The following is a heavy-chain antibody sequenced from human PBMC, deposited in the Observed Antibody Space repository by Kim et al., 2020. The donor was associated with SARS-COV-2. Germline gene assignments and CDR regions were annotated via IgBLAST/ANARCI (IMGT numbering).Heavy chain of an antibody. CDR1: GFTFSSYS. Sequence: GGSLRLSCAASGFTFSSYSMNWVRQAPGKGLEWVSSISSSSSYIYYADSVKGRFTISRDNAKNSLYLQMNSLRAEDTAVYYCARDSFRYDFWSGYYFGSFESSWFDPWGQGTLVTVSS. J-gene: IGHJ5*02. CDR2: ISSSSSYI. V-gene: IGHV3-21*01. CDR3: ARDSFRYDFWSGYYFGSFESSWFDP. D-gene: IGHD3-3*01.